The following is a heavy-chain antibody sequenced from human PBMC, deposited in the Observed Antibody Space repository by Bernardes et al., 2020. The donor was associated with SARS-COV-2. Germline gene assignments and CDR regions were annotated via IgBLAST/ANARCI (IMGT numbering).Heavy chain of an antibody. D-gene: IGHD3-10*01. Sequence: SETLSLTCAVYGGSFSGYYWSWIRQPPGKGLEWIGEINHSGSTNYNPSLKSRVTISVDTSKNQFSLKLSSVTAADTAVYYCARAGNRYRITMVRGRGWWFDPWGQGTLVTVSS. CDR3: ARAGNRYRITMVRGRGWWFDP. CDR1: GGSFSGYY. V-gene: IGHV4-34*01. J-gene: IGHJ5*02. CDR2: INHSGST.